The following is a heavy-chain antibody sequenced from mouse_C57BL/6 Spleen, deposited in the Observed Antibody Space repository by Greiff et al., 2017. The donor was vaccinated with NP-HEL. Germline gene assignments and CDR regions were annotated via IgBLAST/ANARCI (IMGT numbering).Heavy chain of an antibody. Sequence: EVKLMESGGDLVKPGGSLKLSCAASGFTFSSYGMSWVRQTPDKRLEWVATISSGGSYTYYPDSVKGRFTISRDNAKNTLYLQMSSLKSEDTALYYLSRHHGSREPAWFAYWGQGTLVTVSA. D-gene: IGHD1-1*01. J-gene: IGHJ3*01. CDR1: GFTFSSYG. CDR2: ISSGGSYT. CDR3: SRHHGSREPAWFAY. V-gene: IGHV5-6*01.